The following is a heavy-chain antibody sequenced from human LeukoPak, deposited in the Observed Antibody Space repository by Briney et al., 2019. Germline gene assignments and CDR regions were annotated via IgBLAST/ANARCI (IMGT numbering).Heavy chain of an antibody. J-gene: IGHJ4*02. CDR2: IYYSGNT. CDR3: ARGRGYSSSSGDY. Sequence: SETLSLTCTVSGGSISSYYWSWIRQPPGKGLEWIGYIYYSGNTNYNPSLKSRVTISVDTSKNQFSLKLSSVTAADTAVYYCARGRGYSSSSGDYWGQGTLVTVSS. V-gene: IGHV4-59*12. CDR1: GGSISSYY. D-gene: IGHD6-6*01.